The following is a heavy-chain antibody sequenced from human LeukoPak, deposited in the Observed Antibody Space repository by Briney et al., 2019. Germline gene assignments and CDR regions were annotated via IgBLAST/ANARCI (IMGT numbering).Heavy chain of an antibody. CDR2: IYPGDSDT. CDR1: GYSFTSYW. V-gene: IGHV5-51*01. J-gene: IGHJ5*02. Sequence: GESLKTSCKGSGYSFTSYWIGWERQMPGKGLEGMGIIYPGDSDTRYSPSFQGQVTITADKSISTAYLQWSSLKASDTAMYYCARLFYMATISGWFDPWGQGTLVTVSS. D-gene: IGHD5-12*01. CDR3: ARLFYMATISGWFDP.